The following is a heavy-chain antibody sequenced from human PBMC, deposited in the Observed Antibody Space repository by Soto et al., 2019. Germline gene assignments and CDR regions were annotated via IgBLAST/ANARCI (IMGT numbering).Heavy chain of an antibody. V-gene: IGHV4-31*03. CDR2: MSSSGSS. D-gene: IGHD6-13*01. J-gene: IGHJ5*02. CDR3: ARDGGWAAAGIVWS. CDR1: GGSIRSGGYY. Sequence: QVQLQESGPGLVKPSQTLSLTCTVSGGSIRSGGYYWSWIRQHPGKGLEWIGYMSSSGSSYYNPSLKSRVMISVDTSDNQFSLNLSSVSAADTAVYYCARDGGWAAAGIVWSWGQGFLVTGSS.